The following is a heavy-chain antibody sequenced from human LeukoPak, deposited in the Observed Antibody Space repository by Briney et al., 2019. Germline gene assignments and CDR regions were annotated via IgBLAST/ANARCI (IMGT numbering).Heavy chain of an antibody. Sequence: GGSLRLSCAASGFSFSSSWMDWVRQAPGKGLEWVANIKPDGSDKSYVDSVKGRFTISRDNAKDSLYLEMDSLRVEDTALYYCSRSLNYWGQGATVTVSS. V-gene: IGHV3-7*01. CDR3: SRSLNY. CDR1: GFSFSSSW. CDR2: IKPDGSDK. J-gene: IGHJ4*02.